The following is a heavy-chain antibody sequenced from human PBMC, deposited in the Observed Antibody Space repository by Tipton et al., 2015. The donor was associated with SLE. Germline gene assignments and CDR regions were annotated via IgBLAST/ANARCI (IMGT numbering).Heavy chain of an antibody. J-gene: IGHJ4*02. D-gene: IGHD3-3*01. CDR1: GGSISSHY. Sequence: LRLSCTVSGGSISSHYWSWIRQPPGKGLEWIGYIYYSGSTNYNPSLKSRVTISVDTSKNQFSLKLSSVTAADTAVYYCAGVAYDFWSGYSYYFDYWGQGTLVTVSS. CDR3: AGVAYDFWSGYSYYFDY. CDR2: IYYSGST. V-gene: IGHV4-59*11.